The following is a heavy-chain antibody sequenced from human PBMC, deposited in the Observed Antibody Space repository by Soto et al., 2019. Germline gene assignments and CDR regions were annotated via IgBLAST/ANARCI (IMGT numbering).Heavy chain of an antibody. V-gene: IGHV3-30-3*01. CDR1: GFTFSSYA. CDR2: ISYDGSNR. J-gene: IGHJ5*02. D-gene: IGHD6-19*01. Sequence: QVQLVESGGGVVQPGRSLRLSCAASGFTFSSYAMHWVRQAPGKGLEWVAVISYDGSNRYYADSVKGRFTISRDNSKNTLYLQMNSLRAEDTAVYYCARARYSSGFPNWFDPWGQGTLVTVSS. CDR3: ARARYSSGFPNWFDP.